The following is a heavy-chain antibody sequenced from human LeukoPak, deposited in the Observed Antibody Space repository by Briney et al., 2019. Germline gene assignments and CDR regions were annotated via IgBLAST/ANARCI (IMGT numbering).Heavy chain of an antibody. CDR2: IKQDGSGK. J-gene: IGHJ4*02. D-gene: IGHD3-22*01. CDR3: ARGFPYYDSSGSLDY. V-gene: IGHV3-7*01. Sequence: GGSLRLSCAASGFTFSSYWMSWVRQAPGKGLEWVANIKQDGSGKYYVDSVKGRFTISRDNAKNSLYLQMNSLRAEDTAVYYCARGFPYYDSSGSLDYWGQGTLVTVSS. CDR1: GFTFSSYW.